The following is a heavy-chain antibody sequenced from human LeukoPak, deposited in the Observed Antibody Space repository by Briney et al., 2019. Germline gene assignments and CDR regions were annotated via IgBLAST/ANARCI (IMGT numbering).Heavy chain of an antibody. D-gene: IGHD2-15*01. Sequence: GASLKISSEGSGYGFTNYWIGWVRQMPRKGLEWMGIIYPGDAYTRYSPSFQGQVTISADKSINTAYLQWSSLTTSDTAMYYCAREVVIAPRRGYAFDIWGQGTVVTVSS. J-gene: IGHJ3*02. CDR1: GYGFTNYW. CDR2: IYPGDAYT. V-gene: IGHV5-51*01. CDR3: AREVVIAPRRGYAFDI.